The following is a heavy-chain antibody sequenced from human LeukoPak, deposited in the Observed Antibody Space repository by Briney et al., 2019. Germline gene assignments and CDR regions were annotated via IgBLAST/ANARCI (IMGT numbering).Heavy chain of an antibody. CDR2: INHSGST. CDR3: ARGWIQLWSYWYFDL. D-gene: IGHD5-18*01. V-gene: IGHV4-34*01. J-gene: IGHJ2*01. CDR1: GGSFSGYY. Sequence: SETLSLTCAVYGGSFSGYYWSWIRQPPGKGLEWIGEINHSGSTNYNPSLKSRVTISVDTSKNQFSLKLSSATAADTAVYYCARGWIQLWSYWYFDLWGRGTLVTVSS.